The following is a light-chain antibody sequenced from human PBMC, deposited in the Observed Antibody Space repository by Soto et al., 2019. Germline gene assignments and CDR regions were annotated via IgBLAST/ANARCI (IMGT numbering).Light chain of an antibody. Sequence: ETVLTQSPGTLSLSPGERATLSCRASQSVGGSFLAWYQQRPGQAPRLLIYHTSYRATGIPDRFSGSGSGTDFTLTISRLEPEDFAVYYCQQRSTWPPAFGQGTKLEIK. CDR1: QSVGGSF. J-gene: IGKJ2*01. V-gene: IGKV3D-20*02. CDR3: QQRSTWPPA. CDR2: HTS.